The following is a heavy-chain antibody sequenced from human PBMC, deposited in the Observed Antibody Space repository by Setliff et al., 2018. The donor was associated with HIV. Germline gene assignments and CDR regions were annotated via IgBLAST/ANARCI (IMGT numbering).Heavy chain of an antibody. J-gene: IGHJ6*03. D-gene: IGHD4-17*01. Sequence: GGSLRLSCSASGFTFSSYAMHWVRQAPGKGLEYVSAISSNGGSTYYADSVKGRFTISRDNSKNTLYLQMSSLSAEDTAVYYCVKARVDGDYYYYYYMDVWGKGTTVTVSS. CDR3: VKARVDGDYYYYYYMDV. CDR1: GFTFSSYA. CDR2: ISSNGGST. V-gene: IGHV3-64D*09.